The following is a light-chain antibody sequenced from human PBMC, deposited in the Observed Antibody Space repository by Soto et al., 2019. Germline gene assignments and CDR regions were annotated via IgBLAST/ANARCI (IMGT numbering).Light chain of an antibody. CDR2: DVR. CDR1: SSDVGGSNY. Sequence: QSALTQPASVSGSPGQSITISCTGTSSDVGGSNYVSWYQQHPGKAPKLMIYDVRNRPSGVSNRFSGSKSGNTASLTISGLQAEDEADYYCGSYSSSSTLYVFGTGTKVTVL. J-gene: IGLJ1*01. V-gene: IGLV2-14*03. CDR3: GSYSSSSTLYV.